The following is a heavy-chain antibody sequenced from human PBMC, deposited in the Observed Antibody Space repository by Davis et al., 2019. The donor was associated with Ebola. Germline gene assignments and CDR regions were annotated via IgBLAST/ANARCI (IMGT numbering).Heavy chain of an antibody. V-gene: IGHV3-21*05. Sequence: GGSLRLSCAASGFTFSSYSMNWVRQAPGKGLEWVSYISSSSSYIYYADSVKGRFTISRDNAKNSLYLQMNSLRAEDTAVYYCARDYDFWVATHAFDIWGQGTMVTVSS. CDR3: ARDYDFWVATHAFDI. CDR2: ISSSSSYI. J-gene: IGHJ3*02. CDR1: GFTFSSYS. D-gene: IGHD3-3*01.